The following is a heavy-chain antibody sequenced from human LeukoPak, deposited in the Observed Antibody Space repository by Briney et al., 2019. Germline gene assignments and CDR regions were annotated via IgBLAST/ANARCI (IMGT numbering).Heavy chain of an antibody. Sequence: PSETLSLTCTVSGGSISSYYWGWIRQPPGKGLEWIGSIYYSGSTYYNPSLKSRVTISVDTSKNQFSLKLSSVTAADTAVYYCARDKSRDSSGYYDYWGQGTLVTVSS. CDR3: ARDKSRDSSGYYDY. CDR1: GGSISSYY. J-gene: IGHJ4*02. D-gene: IGHD3-22*01. V-gene: IGHV4-39*07. CDR2: IYYSGST.